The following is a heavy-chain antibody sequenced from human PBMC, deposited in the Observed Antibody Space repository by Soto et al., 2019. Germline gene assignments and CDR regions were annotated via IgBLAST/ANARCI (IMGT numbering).Heavy chain of an antibody. CDR1: GFTFSSYA. CDR2: IDFTGGTT. V-gene: IGHV3-23*01. CDR3: AKIVYSGSSRAFGI. Sequence: EVQLLESGGGLVQPGGSLRLSCAASGFTFSSYAMTWVRRAPGKGLEWVSAIDFTGGTTFYADSVKGRFAISRDNSKNTVYLQMNSLRAENTALYYCAKIVYSGSSRAFGIWGPGTMVTVSS. D-gene: IGHD6-6*01. J-gene: IGHJ3*02.